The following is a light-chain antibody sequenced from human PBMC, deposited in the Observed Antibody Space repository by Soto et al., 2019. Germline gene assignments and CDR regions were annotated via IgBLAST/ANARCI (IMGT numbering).Light chain of an antibody. CDR2: GAS. CDR3: QQYSSWPFT. J-gene: IGKJ3*01. V-gene: IGKV3-15*01. CDR1: QSVSNN. Sequence: EIVLTQSPATLSVFPGEKATLSCGASQSVSNNLAWYHQKPGQAPRPLIYGASTRATGVPARFSGSGSGTEFTLTISSLQSEDSAIYYCQQYSSWPFTVGPGTKVDSK.